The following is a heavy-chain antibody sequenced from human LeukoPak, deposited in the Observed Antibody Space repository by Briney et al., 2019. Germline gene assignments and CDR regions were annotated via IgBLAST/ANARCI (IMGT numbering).Heavy chain of an antibody. CDR1: GFTFSSYS. J-gene: IGHJ5*02. CDR2: ISSSSSYI. Sequence: GGSLRLSCAASGFTFSSYSMNWVRQAPGKGLEWVSSISSSSSYIYYADSVKGRFTISRDNAKNSLYLQMNSLRAEDTAVCYCARDGNYYDSSGYLKFDPWGQGTLVTVSS. V-gene: IGHV3-21*01. CDR3: ARDGNYYDSSGYLKFDP. D-gene: IGHD3-22*01.